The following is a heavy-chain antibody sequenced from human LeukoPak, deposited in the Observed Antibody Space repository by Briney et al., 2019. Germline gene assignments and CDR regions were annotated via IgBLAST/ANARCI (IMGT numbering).Heavy chain of an antibody. CDR2: IDRDGSRI. V-gene: IGHV3-74*01. CDR1: GFTFSSYW. J-gene: IGHJ4*02. CDR3: ARVYGGSWYTDY. Sequence: PGGPLRLSCAVSGFTFSSYWMHWVRQAPGKGPVWVSRIDRDGSRINYADSVKGRFTISRDNGKNTLFLQMNSLRAEDTAVYYCARVYGGSWYTDYWGQGTLVTVSS. D-gene: IGHD6-13*01.